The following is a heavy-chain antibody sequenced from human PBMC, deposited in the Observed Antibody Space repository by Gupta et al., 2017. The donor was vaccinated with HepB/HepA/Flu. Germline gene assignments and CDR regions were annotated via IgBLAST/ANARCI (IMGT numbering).Heavy chain of an antibody. CDR2: IYYSGST. D-gene: IGHD6-6*01. CDR1: GGSISSSSYY. CDR3: ARRSGALIAARLTFFDY. Sequence: QLQLQESGPGLVKPSETLSLTCTVSGGSISSSSYYWGWIRQPPGKGLEWIGSIYYSGSTYYNPSLKSRVTISVDTSKNQFSLKLSSVTAADTAVYYCARRSGALIAARLTFFDYWGQGTLVTVSS. V-gene: IGHV4-39*01. J-gene: IGHJ4*02.